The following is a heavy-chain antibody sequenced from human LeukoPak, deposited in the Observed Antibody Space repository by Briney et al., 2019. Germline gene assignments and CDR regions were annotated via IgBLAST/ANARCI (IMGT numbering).Heavy chain of an antibody. CDR3: AKDRGVDSLGPHYYDSSGYSYHFDY. CDR1: GFTFSSYA. J-gene: IGHJ4*02. Sequence: PGGSLRLSCAASGFTFSSYAMSWVRQAPGKGLEWVSAISGSGGSTYYADSVKGRFTISRDNSKNTLYLQMNSLRAEDTAVYYCAKDRGVDSLGPHYYDSSGYSYHFDYWGQGTLVTVSS. CDR2: ISGSGGST. V-gene: IGHV3-23*01. D-gene: IGHD3-22*01.